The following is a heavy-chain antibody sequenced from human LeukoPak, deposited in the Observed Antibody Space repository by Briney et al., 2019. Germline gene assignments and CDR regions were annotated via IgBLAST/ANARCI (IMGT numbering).Heavy chain of an antibody. V-gene: IGHV3-7*01. Sequence: GGSLRLSCAASGFTVSSNYMSWVRQAPGKGLEWVANIKQDGSEKHYVDSVKGRFTISRDNARKSLYLQMNSLRAEDTAVYYCASSLAVAAWFDPWGQGTLVTVSS. CDR3: ASSLAVAAWFDP. J-gene: IGHJ5*02. CDR2: IKQDGSEK. CDR1: GFTVSSNY. D-gene: IGHD6-19*01.